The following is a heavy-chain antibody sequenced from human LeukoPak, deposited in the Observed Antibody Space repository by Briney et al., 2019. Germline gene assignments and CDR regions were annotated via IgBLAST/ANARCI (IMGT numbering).Heavy chain of an antibody. CDR1: GYTFTSYD. J-gene: IGHJ3*02. CDR3: AARPLDSSGWTDAFDI. CDR2: ISAYNGNT. D-gene: IGHD6-19*01. Sequence: ASVKVSCKASGYTFTSYDINWVRQATGQGLEWMGWISAYNGNTNYAQKLQGRVTITTDTSTSTAYMELRSLRSDDTAVYYCAARPLDSSGWTDAFDIWGQGTMVTVSS. V-gene: IGHV1-18*01.